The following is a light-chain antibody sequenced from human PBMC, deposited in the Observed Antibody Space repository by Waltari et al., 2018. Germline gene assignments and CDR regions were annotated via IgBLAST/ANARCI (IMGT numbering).Light chain of an antibody. Sequence: QSALTQPASVSGSPGQSNAISFPGTATDIGRHNVVSLFRQRPGEVPKLIIYAVNSRLSGISSRFSGSKFGNTASLTISGLQTEDEAVYYCSSYTTGRTYVFGTGTKVTVL. J-gene: IGLJ1*01. V-gene: IGLV2-14*03. CDR3: SSYTTGRTYV. CDR1: ATDIGRHNV. CDR2: AVN.